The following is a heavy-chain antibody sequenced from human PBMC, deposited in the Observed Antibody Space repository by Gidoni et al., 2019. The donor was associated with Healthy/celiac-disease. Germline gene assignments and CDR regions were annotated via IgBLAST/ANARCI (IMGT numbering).Heavy chain of an antibody. D-gene: IGHD3-22*01. CDR1: GYSFTSYW. J-gene: IGHJ4*02. V-gene: IGHV5-51*01. Sequence: EVQLVQSGAEVKKPGESLKISCKGSGYSFTSYWIGWVRQMPGKGLEWMGIIYPGDSDTRYSPSFQGQVTISADKSISTAYLQWSSLKASDTAMYYCARRAYYYDSSGYYLRTEAYFDYWGQGTLVTVSS. CDR2: IYPGDSDT. CDR3: ARRAYYYDSSGYYLRTEAYFDY.